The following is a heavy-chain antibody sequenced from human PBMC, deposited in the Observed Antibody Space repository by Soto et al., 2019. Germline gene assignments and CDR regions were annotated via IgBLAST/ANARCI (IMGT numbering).Heavy chain of an antibody. J-gene: IGHJ3*02. Sequence: QVQLVESGGGLVKPGGSLRLSCAASGFTFSDYFMSWMRQAPGKGLEWISYISSSGDTNYYADSVKGRFTVSRDNTRKTMYLQMNSLRAEDTAVYHCAIAFDIWGQGTVVTVSS. CDR1: GFTFSDYF. CDR2: ISSSGDTN. V-gene: IGHV3-11*01. CDR3: AIAFDI.